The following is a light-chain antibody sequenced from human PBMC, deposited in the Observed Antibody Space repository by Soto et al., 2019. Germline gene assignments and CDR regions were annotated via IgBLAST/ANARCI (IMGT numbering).Light chain of an antibody. CDR2: ATS. Sequence: DIQMTQSPSSVSASVGDRVTITCRASQGISSSLAWYQQEPGKAPKLLIYATSSLQSGVPSRFSGSGSGTDFTLTISSLQPEDFATYYCQQANNFPWTFGQGTKVEIK. J-gene: IGKJ1*01. V-gene: IGKV1-12*01. CDR1: QGISSS. CDR3: QQANNFPWT.